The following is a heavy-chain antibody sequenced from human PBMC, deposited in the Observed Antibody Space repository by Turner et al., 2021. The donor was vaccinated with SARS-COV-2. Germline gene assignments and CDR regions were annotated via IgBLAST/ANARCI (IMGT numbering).Heavy chain of an antibody. CDR2: ISSSETYV. V-gene: IGHV3-21*02. D-gene: IGHD3-3*01. CDR1: GFIFRRYN. CDR3: ARGDGYNFWGGYPYFFDS. Sequence: EVQLVQSGGGLVTTGGSLRLSCAAPGFIFRRYNMNWVRQAPGKRLEWVSSISSSETYVYYADSVQGRFTISRDNAKNSLFLQMNSLVGEDTAVYYCARGDGYNFWGGYPYFFDSWGQGSLVTVSS. J-gene: IGHJ4*02.